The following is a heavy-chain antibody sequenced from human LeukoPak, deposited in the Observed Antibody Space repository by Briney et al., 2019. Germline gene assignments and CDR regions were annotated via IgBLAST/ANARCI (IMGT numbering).Heavy chain of an antibody. V-gene: IGHV3-23*01. D-gene: IGHD1-26*01. CDR3: ARLSGSYWSY. Sequence: GGSLRLSCAASGFTFSSYAMSWVRQAPGKGLEWVSTITGSGGSTHYAGSVKGRFTISRDNSKNTLYLQMNSLRVEDTAVFYCARLSGSYWSYWGQGTLVTVSS. CDR2: ITGSGGST. CDR1: GFTFSSYA. J-gene: IGHJ4*02.